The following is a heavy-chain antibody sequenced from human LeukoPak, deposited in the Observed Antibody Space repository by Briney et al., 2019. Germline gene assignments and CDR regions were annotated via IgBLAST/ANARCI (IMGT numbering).Heavy chain of an antibody. J-gene: IGHJ3*02. D-gene: IGHD3-10*01. CDR2: ISAYNGNT. V-gene: IGHV1-18*01. Sequence: ASVKVSCKASGYTFTSYGISWVRQAPGQVLEWMGWISAYNGNTNYAQKLQGRVTMTTDTSTSTAYMELRSLRSDDTAVYYCARSITMVRGVILHLHDAFDIWGQGTMVTVSS. CDR1: GYTFTSYG. CDR3: ARSITMVRGVILHLHDAFDI.